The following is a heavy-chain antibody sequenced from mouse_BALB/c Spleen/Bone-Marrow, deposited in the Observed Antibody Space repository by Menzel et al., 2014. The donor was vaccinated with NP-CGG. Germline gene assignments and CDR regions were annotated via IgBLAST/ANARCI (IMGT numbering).Heavy chain of an antibody. D-gene: IGHD2-4*01. CDR3: ARGRIYYDYDVGDY. CDR1: GFTFSDYY. Sequence: EVQLVESGGGLVKPGGSLKLSCAASGFTFSDYYMYWVRQTPEKRLEWVATISDGGSYTYYPGSVKGRFTISRDNAKNNLYLQMSSLKSEDTAMYYCARGRIYYDYDVGDYWGQGTTLTVSS. V-gene: IGHV5-4*02. J-gene: IGHJ2*01. CDR2: ISDGGSYT.